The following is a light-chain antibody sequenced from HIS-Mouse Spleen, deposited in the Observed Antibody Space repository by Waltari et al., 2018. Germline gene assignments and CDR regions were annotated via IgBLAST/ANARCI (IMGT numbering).Light chain of an antibody. CDR1: QDISNY. V-gene: IGKV1-33*01. CDR2: DAS. J-gene: IGKJ3*01. CDR3: PQYDNLHRLT. Sequence: DIQMTQSPSSLSASVGDRVTITFQSSQDISNYLNWYQQKPGKAPKLLIYDASNLETGVPSRFSGGGSGTDFTLTISSLHPEDIATYYCPQYDNLHRLTFGPGTKVDIK.